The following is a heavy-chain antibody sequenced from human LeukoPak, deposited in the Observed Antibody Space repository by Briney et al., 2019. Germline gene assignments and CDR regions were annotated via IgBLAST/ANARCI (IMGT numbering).Heavy chain of an antibody. CDR3: ARDSDRVGYNYGPGDWFDP. V-gene: IGHV1-18*01. CDR1: GYTFTSYG. Sequence: ASVKVSCKASGYTFTSYGISWIRQAPRQGLEWMGWISVYNGNTNYVQKFQDRVTMTTDTSTSTAYMELRSLRSEDTAVYYCARDSDRVGYNYGPGDWFDPWGQGTLVTVSS. J-gene: IGHJ5*02. CDR2: ISVYNGNT. D-gene: IGHD5-18*01.